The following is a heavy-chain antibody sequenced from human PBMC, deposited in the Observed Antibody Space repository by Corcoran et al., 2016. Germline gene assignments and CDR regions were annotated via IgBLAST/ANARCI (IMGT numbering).Heavy chain of an antibody. CDR1: GFTFSNAW. CDR2: IKSKTDGGTT. D-gene: IGHD2-2*01. V-gene: IGHV3-15*07. CDR3: TIDRVVPPARWWDNWFDP. Sequence: EVQLVESGGGLVKPGGSLRLSCAASGFTFSNAWMNWVRQAPGQGLEWVGRIKSKTDGGTTDYAAPVKGRFTISRDASKKTLYLQMNSLKTEDTAVYYCTIDRVVPPARWWDNWFDPWGQGTLVTVSS. J-gene: IGHJ5*02.